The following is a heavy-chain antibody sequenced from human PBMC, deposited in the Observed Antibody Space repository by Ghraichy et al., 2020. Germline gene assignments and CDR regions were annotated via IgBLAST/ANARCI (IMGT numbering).Heavy chain of an antibody. D-gene: IGHD2-21*01. Sequence: GGSLRLSCAASGFTFSSYGMHWVRQAPGKGLEWVAVISYDGSNKYYADSVKGRFTISRDNSKNTLYLQMNSLRAEDTAVYYCAKMVIGAFDIWGQGTMVTVSS. V-gene: IGHV3-30*18. CDR2: ISYDGSNK. J-gene: IGHJ3*02. CDR3: AKMVIGAFDI. CDR1: GFTFSSYG.